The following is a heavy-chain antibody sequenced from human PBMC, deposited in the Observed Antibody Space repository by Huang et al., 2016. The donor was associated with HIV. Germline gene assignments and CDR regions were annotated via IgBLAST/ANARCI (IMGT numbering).Heavy chain of an antibody. CDR2: VNDSAAT. Sequence: QMQLQQRGAGLLKPSETLSLTCGVSGGSFTGNYLTWIRQAPGKGLEWIGEVNDSAATNYSPSVNGRVTISLDKSNRELSLDLRSVTAADTAVYYCARQWTILEWLLGLDVWGQGTTVIVSS. CDR1: GGSFTGNY. CDR3: ARQWTILEWLLGLDV. D-gene: IGHD3-3*01. J-gene: IGHJ6*02. V-gene: IGHV4-34*02.